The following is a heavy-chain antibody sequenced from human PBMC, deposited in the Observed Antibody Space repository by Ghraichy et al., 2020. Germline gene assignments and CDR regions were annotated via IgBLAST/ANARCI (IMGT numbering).Heavy chain of an antibody. D-gene: IGHD2-2*01. CDR3: ARFGGKAAMATNYGMDV. V-gene: IGHV4-34*01. J-gene: IGHJ6*02. CDR1: GGSFSGYY. Sequence: SETLSLTCAVYGGSFSGYYWSWIRQPPGKGLEWIGEINHSGSTNYNPSLKSRVTISVDTSKNQFSLKLSSVTAADTAVYYCARFGGKAAMATNYGMDVWGQGTTVTVSS. CDR2: INHSGST.